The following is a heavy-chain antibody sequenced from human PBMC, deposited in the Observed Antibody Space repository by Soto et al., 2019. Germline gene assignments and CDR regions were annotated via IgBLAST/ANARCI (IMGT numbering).Heavy chain of an antibody. D-gene: IGHD1-26*01. CDR1: GGSFSGYY. CDR2: INHSEST. Sequence: QVQLHQWGAGLLKPSEPLSLTCAVYGGSFSGYYWCGISQPPGQGLAWHGEINHSESTKCNPTLRRRLTISVDTSKNQFSLKLRSVTAADTGVYYCARQWVLRNGIDVWGQGTTVTGSS. CDR3: ARQWVLRNGIDV. V-gene: IGHV4-34*01. J-gene: IGHJ6*01.